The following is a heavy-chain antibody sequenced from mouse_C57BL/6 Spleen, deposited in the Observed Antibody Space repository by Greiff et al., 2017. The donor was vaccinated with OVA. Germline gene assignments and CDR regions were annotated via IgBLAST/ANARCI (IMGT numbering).Heavy chain of an antibody. V-gene: IGHV1-52*01. CDR3: ARGGSSGYVAY. CDR1: GYTFTSYW. CDR2: IDPSDSET. Sequence: QVQLQQPGAELVRPGSSVKLSCKASGYTFTSYWMHWVKQRPIQGLEWIGNIDPSDSETNYNQKFKDKATLTVDKSSSTAYMQLSSLTSEDSAVYSCARGGSSGYVAYWGQGTLVTVSA. D-gene: IGHD3-2*02. J-gene: IGHJ3*01.